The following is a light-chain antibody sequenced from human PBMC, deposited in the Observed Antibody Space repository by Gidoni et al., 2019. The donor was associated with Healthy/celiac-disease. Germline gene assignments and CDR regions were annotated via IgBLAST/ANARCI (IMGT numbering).Light chain of an antibody. J-gene: IGKJ1*01. CDR1: QSVSSN. CDR3: QQNNSWPPWT. CDR2: GAS. Sequence: EIVMTQSPATLSVSPGERATLSCRASQSVSSNLACYQQKPGQAPRLLLGGASTRAAGIPTWCSSSGGGAEFTLTSSRLQAEYLAVYCCQQNNSWPPWTFGQGTKVEIK. V-gene: IGKV3-15*01.